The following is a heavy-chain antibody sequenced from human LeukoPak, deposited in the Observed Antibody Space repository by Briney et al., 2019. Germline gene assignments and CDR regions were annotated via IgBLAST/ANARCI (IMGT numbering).Heavy chain of an antibody. V-gene: IGHV4-59*08. CDR2: IYYSGST. Sequence: PSETLSLTSTNPGGSISSYYGCWIWQPPGKGLEWIGNIYYSGSTNYNPSYNPSLKSRVTMSVDTSKTQFSLKLSSVTAADTAVYYCARSTGWPGFYFWGQGILVTVSS. CDR1: GGSISSYY. CDR3: ARSTGWPGFYF. D-gene: IGHD6-19*01. J-gene: IGHJ4*02.